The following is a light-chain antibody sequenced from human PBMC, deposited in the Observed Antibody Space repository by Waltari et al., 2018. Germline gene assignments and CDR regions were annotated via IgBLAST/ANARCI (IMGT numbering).Light chain of an antibody. J-gene: IGLJ3*02. CDR3: CSYGGSYTWV. V-gene: IGLV2-11*01. CDR2: DVS. CDR1: SSDVGGYNY. Sequence: QSALTQPRSVSGSPGQSVTISCTGTSSDVGGYNYVSWYQQHPGQVPKLMIYDVSQRPSGLPDRFSGSKSGNTASRTISGLQAEDEADYYCCSYGGSYTWVFGGGTRLTVL.